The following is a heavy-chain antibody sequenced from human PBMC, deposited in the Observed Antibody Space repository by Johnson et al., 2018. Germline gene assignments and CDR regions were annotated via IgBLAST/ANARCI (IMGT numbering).Heavy chain of an antibody. V-gene: IGHV4-61*02. CDR1: GGSISSGIYY. D-gene: IGHD1-1*01. Sequence: QVQLQESGPRLVKXSQTLSLTCTVSGGSISSGIYYWTWIRQPAGEGLEWIGRISTRGTTDYTPSLKSRVTILQDPSKNQFSLNLNSVPAADTALYYCARELDHSTTGKYYYMDVWGKGTTVTVSS. J-gene: IGHJ6*03. CDR3: ARELDHSTTGKYYYMDV. CDR2: ISTRGTT.